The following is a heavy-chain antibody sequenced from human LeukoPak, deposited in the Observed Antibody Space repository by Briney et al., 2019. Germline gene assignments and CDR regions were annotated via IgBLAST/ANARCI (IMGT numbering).Heavy chain of an antibody. CDR1: GFTFSSYA. CDR2: ISYDGSNK. CDR3: ASPPGPTGY. J-gene: IGHJ4*02. V-gene: IGHV3-30-3*01. Sequence: GGSLRLSCAASGFTFSSYAMHWVRQAPGKGLEWVAVISYDGSNKYYADSVKGRFTISRDNSKNTLYLQMNSLRAEDTAVYYCASPPGPTGYWGQGTLVTVSS. D-gene: IGHD7-27*01.